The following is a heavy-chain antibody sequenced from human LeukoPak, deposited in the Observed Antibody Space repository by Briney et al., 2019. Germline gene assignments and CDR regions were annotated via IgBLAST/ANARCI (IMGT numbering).Heavy chain of an antibody. CDR2: INHSGST. D-gene: IGHD2-15*01. J-gene: IGHJ4*02. CDR3: ARGRIGCSGGSCYFLDY. CDR1: GGSFSGYY. V-gene: IGHV4-34*01. Sequence: SETLSLTCAVYGGSFSGYYWSWIRQPPGKGLEWIREINHSGSTNYNPSLKSRVTISVDTSKNQFSLKLSSVTAADTAVYYCARGRIGCSGGSCYFLDYWGQGTLVTVSS.